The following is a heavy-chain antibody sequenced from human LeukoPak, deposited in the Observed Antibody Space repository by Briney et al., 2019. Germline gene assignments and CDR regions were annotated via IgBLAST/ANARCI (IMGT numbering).Heavy chain of an antibody. J-gene: IGHJ4*02. D-gene: IGHD2-8*02. V-gene: IGHV3-23*01. CDR3: ATYRQVLLPFES. CDR1: GFTFSTFA. Sequence: GGPLRLSCAAPGFTFSTFAMIWVRQPPGKGLEWVSSIFPSGGEIHYADSVRGRSTISRDNSKSTLSLQMNSLRAEDTAIYYCATYRQVLLPFESWGRGTLVTVSS. CDR2: IFPSGGEI.